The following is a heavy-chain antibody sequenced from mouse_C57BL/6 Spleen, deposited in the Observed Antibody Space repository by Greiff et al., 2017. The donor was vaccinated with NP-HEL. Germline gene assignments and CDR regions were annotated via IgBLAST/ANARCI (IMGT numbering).Heavy chain of an antibody. CDR2: ISSGGSYT. Sequence: DVMLVESGGDLVKPGGSLKLSCAASGFTFSSYGMSWVRQTPDKRLEWVATISSGGSYTYYPDSVKGRFTISRDNAKNTLYLQMSSLKSEDTAMYYCARRDYYGNYGDYWGQGTTLTVSS. J-gene: IGHJ2*01. CDR3: ARRDYYGNYGDY. CDR1: GFTFSSYG. V-gene: IGHV5-6*02. D-gene: IGHD2-1*01.